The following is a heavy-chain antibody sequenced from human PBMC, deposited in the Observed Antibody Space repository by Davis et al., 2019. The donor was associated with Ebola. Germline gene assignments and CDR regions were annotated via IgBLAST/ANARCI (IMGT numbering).Heavy chain of an antibody. CDR2: IYYSGST. J-gene: IGHJ4*02. V-gene: IGHV4-61*08. D-gene: IGHD3-10*01. CDR3: ARGLLWFGELSLYYFDY. CDR1: GGSISSGGYY. Sequence: SETLSLTCTVSGGSISSGGYYWSWIRQHPGKGLEWIGYIYYSGSTNYNPSLKSRVTISVDTSKNQFSLKLSSVTAADTAVYYCARGLLWFGELSLYYFDYWGQGTLVTVSS.